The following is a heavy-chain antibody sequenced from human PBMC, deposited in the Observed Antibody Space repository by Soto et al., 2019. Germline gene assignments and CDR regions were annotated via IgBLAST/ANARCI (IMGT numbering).Heavy chain of an antibody. CDR1: GFTFSSYG. Sequence: GGSLRLSCAASGFTFSSYGMHWVRQAPGKGLEWVAVIWYDGSNKYYADSVKGRFTISRDNSKNTLYLQMNSLRAEDTAVYYCARDKVDEYYGSGSSSNWFDPWGQGTLVTVSS. J-gene: IGHJ5*02. CDR3: ARDKVDEYYGSGSSSNWFDP. V-gene: IGHV3-33*01. CDR2: IWYDGSNK. D-gene: IGHD3-10*01.